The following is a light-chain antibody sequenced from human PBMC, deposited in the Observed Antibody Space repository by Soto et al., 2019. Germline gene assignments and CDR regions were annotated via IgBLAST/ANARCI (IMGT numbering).Light chain of an antibody. V-gene: IGKV4-1*01. Sequence: DIVMTQSPDSLAVPLGERATINCKSSQSVLYSSNNKNYLAWYQQKPGQPPKLLIYWASTRESGVPDRFSGSGSGTDFTLTISSLQAEDVAVYYCQQYYSTPQNTFGQGTKLEIK. CDR1: QSVLYSSNNKNY. J-gene: IGKJ2*01. CDR3: QQYYSTPQNT. CDR2: WAS.